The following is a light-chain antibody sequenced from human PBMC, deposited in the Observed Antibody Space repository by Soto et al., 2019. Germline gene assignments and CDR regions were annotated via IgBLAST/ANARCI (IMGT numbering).Light chain of an antibody. CDR2: DNN. Sequence: QSVLTQPPSVSAAPGQKVTISCSGSSSNIGRNYVSWYQQLPGTAPKLLIYDNNERPSGIPDRFSGSKSGTSATLGITGLQTGDEADYYCGAWDSGLSAGVFGGGTKLTVL. CDR1: SSNIGRNY. CDR3: GAWDSGLSAGV. V-gene: IGLV1-51*01. J-gene: IGLJ3*02.